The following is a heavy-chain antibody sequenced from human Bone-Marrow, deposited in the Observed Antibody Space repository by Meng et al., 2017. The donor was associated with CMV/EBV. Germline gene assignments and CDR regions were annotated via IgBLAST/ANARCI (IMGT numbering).Heavy chain of an antibody. CDR3: AKASSYDASGYFDW. J-gene: IGHJ4*02. CDR1: GFIFDDFA. Sequence: SLKISCVASGFIFDDFAMHWVRQAPGKGLEWVSSISWNGGSIGYADSVKGRFTVSRDNAKKSLYLQLNSLRAEDMALYYCAKASSYDASGYFDWWGPGTLVTVSS. V-gene: IGHV3-9*03. D-gene: IGHD3-16*01. CDR2: ISWNGGSI.